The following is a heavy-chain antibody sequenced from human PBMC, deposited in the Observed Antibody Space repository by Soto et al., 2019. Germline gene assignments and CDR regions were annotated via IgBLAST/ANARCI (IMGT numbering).Heavy chain of an antibody. V-gene: IGHV3-66*01. D-gene: IGHD2-2*02. Sequence: PGGSLRLSCAASGFTVSSDYMSWVRRAPGKGLEWVSVIYSGGGTHYADSVKGRFTISRDNSKNTLYLQMNSLRAEDTAVYYCARDYCVTSSCYIRVFDTWGQGTLVTVSS. J-gene: IGHJ5*02. CDR3: ARDYCVTSSCYIRVFDT. CDR2: IYSGGGT. CDR1: GFTVSSDY.